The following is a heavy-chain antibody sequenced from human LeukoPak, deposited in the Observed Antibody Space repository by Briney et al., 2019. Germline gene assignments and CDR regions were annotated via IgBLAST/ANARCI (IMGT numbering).Heavy chain of an antibody. CDR3: TKRDGQSFDY. V-gene: IGHV3-23*01. Sequence: PGGSLRLSCAASGFIFSTSMMSWVRRAPGQGLEWVSTILQHAETTYYADSVRGRFTISRDNFKDTLFLQMSSLRAEDTAIYYCTKRDGQSFDYWGQGALVTVSS. CDR2: ILQHAETT. D-gene: IGHD5-24*01. CDR1: GFIFSTSM. J-gene: IGHJ4*02.